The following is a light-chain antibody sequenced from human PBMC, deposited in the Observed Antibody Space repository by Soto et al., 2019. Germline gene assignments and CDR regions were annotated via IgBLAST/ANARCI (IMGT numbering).Light chain of an antibody. CDR1: NSDVGGYNF. J-gene: IGLJ3*02. V-gene: IGLV2-11*01. Sequence: QSALTQPRSVSGSPGQSVTISCTGTNSDVGGYNFVSWYQQLPGKAPKLMISAVSQRPSGVPDRFSGSKSGNTASLTISGLQADDEADYFCCSYTAGDIWVFGGGTKVTVL. CDR2: AVS. CDR3: CSYTAGDIWV.